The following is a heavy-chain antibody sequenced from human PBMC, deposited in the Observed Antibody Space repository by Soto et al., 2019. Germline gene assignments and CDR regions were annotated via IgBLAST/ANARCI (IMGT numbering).Heavy chain of an antibody. D-gene: IGHD3-16*01. J-gene: IGHJ3*02. V-gene: IGHV3-30-3*01. CDR1: GFTFSSYA. CDR3: ARETYPGLRGDAFDI. Sequence: GGSLRLSCAASGFTFSSYAMHWVRQAQGKGLEWVAVISYDGSNKYYADSVKGRFTISRDNSKNTLYLQMNSLRAEDTAVYYYARETYPGLRGDAFDIWGQGTMVTVSS. CDR2: ISYDGSNK.